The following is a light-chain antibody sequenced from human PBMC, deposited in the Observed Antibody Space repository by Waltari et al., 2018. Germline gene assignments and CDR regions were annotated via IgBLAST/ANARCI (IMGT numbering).Light chain of an antibody. J-gene: IGKJ1*01. CDR2: GGS. CDR1: QSLLHGNGNTY. V-gene: IGKV2-40*01. Sequence: DIVMTQTPPSLPITPGEPASISCRSSQSLLHGNGNTYLHWYLQKPGQSPQLLIYGGSNRVSGVPDRFSGSGSGTDFTLKISKVEAEDVGVYYCVQAIAFPRTFGQGTKVEIK. CDR3: VQAIAFPRT.